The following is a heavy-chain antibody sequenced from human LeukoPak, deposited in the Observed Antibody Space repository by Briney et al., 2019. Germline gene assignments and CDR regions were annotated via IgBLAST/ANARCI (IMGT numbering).Heavy chain of an antibody. J-gene: IGHJ4*02. V-gene: IGHV4-39*01. CDR3: ARRAYSGATDY. CDR1: GGSISSSSYY. Sequence: SETLSLTCTVSGGSISSSSYYWGWVRQPPGKGLEWIGSIYYSGSTYYNPSLKSRVTISVDTSKNQFSLKLSSVTAADTAVYYCARRAYSGATDYWGQGTLVTVSS. D-gene: IGHD4-11*01. CDR2: IYYSGST.